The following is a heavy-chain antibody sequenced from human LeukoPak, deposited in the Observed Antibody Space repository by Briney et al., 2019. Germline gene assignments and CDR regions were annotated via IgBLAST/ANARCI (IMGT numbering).Heavy chain of an antibody. D-gene: IGHD3-9*01. Sequence: SETLSLTCTVSGGSISSSSYYWGWIRQPPGKGLEWIGSIYYSGSTYYNPSLKSRVTISVDTSKNQFSLKLSSVTAADTAVYYRASTGRYFDWLLHQYWGQGTLVTVSS. J-gene: IGHJ4*02. V-gene: IGHV4-39*01. CDR1: GGSISSSSYY. CDR2: IYYSGST. CDR3: ASTGRYFDWLLHQY.